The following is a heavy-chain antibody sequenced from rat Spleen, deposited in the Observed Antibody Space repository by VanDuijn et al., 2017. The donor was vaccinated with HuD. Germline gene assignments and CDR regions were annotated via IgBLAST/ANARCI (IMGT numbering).Heavy chain of an antibody. V-gene: IGHV5-22*01. CDR1: GFTFSDFG. Sequence: EVPLVESGGGLVEPGRSLKLSCSASGFTFSDFGMHWIRQAPKKGLEWVASISYEVSKTYYGDSVKGRFTISRDNAKSTLYLQMNSLRSEDTATYYCTRENWVLDYWGQGVMVTVSS. CDR2: ISYEVSKT. J-gene: IGHJ2*01. CDR3: TRENWVLDY. D-gene: IGHD5-1*01.